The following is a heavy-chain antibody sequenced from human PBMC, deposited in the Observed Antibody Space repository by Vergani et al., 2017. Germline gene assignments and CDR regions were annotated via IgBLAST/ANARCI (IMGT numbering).Heavy chain of an antibody. Sequence: EVQLLESGGNLIQPGGSLRLSCGASGFTFSSYAMTWVRLAPGKGLQWASAISGSGGNTFYTDSVKGRFTISRDNSKDTLYLQMNSLRVEDTGVYYCARARCIETCYMSNWLDSWGQGTLVTVSS. D-gene: IGHD3-9*01. CDR2: ISGSGGNT. J-gene: IGHJ5*01. CDR1: GFTFSSYA. V-gene: IGHV3-23*01. CDR3: ARARCIETCYMSNWLDS.